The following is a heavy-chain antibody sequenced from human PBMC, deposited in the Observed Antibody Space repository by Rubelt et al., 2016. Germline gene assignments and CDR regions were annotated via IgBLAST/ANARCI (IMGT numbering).Heavy chain of an antibody. CDR3: ARRGHGYPVIAFDI. D-gene: IGHD5-24*01. V-gene: IGHV5-51*01. Sequence: EVQLVQSGAEVQQPGASLRLSCKGSGYSFTNYWLAWMRQMPGKGLEYVGITYTVYSDTIYRPAFRGQGTIAADKSISTAYLQWSSLEASDTAMYYCARRGHGYPVIAFDIWGQGTMVTVSS. J-gene: IGHJ3*02. CDR2: TYTVYSDT. CDR1: GYSFTNYW.